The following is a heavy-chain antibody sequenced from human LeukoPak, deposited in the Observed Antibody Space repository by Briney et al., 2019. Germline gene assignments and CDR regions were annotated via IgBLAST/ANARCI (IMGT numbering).Heavy chain of an antibody. CDR2: MNPNSGNT. CDR1: GYTFTSYD. D-gene: IGHD6-19*01. J-gene: IGHJ5*02. V-gene: IGHV1-8*01. Sequence: ASVKVSCKASGYTFTSYDINWVRQATGQGLEWMGWMNPNSGNTGYAQKFQGRVTMTRNTSISTAYMELSSLKSEDTAVYYCARGSVAGRYFWFDPWGQGTLVTVSS. CDR3: ARGSVAGRYFWFDP.